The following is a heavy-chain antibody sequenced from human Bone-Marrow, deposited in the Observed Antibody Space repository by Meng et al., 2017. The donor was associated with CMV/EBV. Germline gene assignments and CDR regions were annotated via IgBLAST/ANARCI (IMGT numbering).Heavy chain of an antibody. CDR3: ASQGFSPGSSTRWNNWFDP. Sequence: SVKVSCKASGGTFSSYAISWVRQAPGQGLEWMGGIIPIFGTANYAQKFQGRVTITTDESTSTAYMELSSLRSEDTAVYYCASQGFSPGSSTRWNNWFDPWGQGTLVTVSS. J-gene: IGHJ5*02. CDR2: IIPIFGTA. V-gene: IGHV1-69*05. D-gene: IGHD6-13*01. CDR1: GGTFSSYA.